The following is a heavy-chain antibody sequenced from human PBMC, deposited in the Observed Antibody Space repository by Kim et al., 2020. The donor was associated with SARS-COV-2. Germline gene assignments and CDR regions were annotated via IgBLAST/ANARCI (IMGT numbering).Heavy chain of an antibody. Sequence: ASVKVSCKASGYIFTDYNIHWVRQAPGQGLEWVGRISPSSGGTKYAQTFQGRVTVTMDTSITTAYVELSGLRSDDTALYYCARVGDRGSGWSFLDHWGQGTLVTVSS. CDR2: ISPSSGGT. CDR3: ARVGDRGSGWSFLDH. CDR1: GYIFTDYN. J-gene: IGHJ4*02. V-gene: IGHV1-2*06. D-gene: IGHD6-19*01.